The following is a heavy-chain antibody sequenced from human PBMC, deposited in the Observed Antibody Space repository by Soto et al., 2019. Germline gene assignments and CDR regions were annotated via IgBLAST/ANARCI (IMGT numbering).Heavy chain of an antibody. J-gene: IGHJ4*02. CDR2: MSFDESNK. Sequence: VQLVESGGGVVQPGRSLRLSCAASGFTLSTYDMHWVRQAPGKGLEWVTLMSFDESNKYYADSVKGRFTISRDNSKNTLYLQMNSLRAEDTAVYYCARGRLPNEYWGQGTLVTVSS. CDR1: GFTLSTYD. CDR3: ARGRLPNEY. V-gene: IGHV3-30*03. D-gene: IGHD4-17*01.